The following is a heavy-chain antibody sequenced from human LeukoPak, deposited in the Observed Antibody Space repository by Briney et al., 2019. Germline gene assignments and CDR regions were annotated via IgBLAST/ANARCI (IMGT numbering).Heavy chain of an antibody. V-gene: IGHV4-34*01. J-gene: IGHJ5*02. D-gene: IGHD2-15*01. Sequence: SETLSLTCAVYGGSLSAYYWSWIRQPPGKGLEWIGEINHSGSTNYNPSLKSRVTISVDTSKNQFSLKLSSVTAADTAVYYCASGGNCSGGSCYWFDPWGQGTLVTVSS. CDR3: ASGGNCSGGSCYWFDP. CDR1: GGSLSAYY. CDR2: INHSGST.